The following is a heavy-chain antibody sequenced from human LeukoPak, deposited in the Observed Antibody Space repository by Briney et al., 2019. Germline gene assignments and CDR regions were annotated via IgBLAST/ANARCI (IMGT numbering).Heavy chain of an antibody. J-gene: IGHJ3*02. CDR3: ARGVRYSDWLSNNAFDI. D-gene: IGHD3-9*01. V-gene: IGHV4-4*07. CDR1: GGSISSYY. CDR2: IYTSGST. Sequence: SETLSLTCTVSGGSISSYYWSWIRQPAGKGLEWIGRIYTSGSTNYNPSLKSRVTMSVDTSKNQFSLKLSSVTAADTAVYYCARGVRYSDWLSNNAFDIWGQGTMVTVSS.